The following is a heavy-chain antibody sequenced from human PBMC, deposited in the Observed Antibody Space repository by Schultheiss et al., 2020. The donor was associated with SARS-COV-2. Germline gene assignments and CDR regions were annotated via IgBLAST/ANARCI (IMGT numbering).Heavy chain of an antibody. Sequence: GGSLRLSCAASGFTVSSNEMSWVRQAPGKGLEWVSSISGGSTYYADSRKGRFTISRDNSKNTLHLQMNSLRAEDTAVYYCARDPGIAVAVEVDYFDYWGQGTLVTVSS. J-gene: IGHJ4*02. V-gene: IGHV3-38-3*01. CDR1: GFTVSSNE. CDR2: ISGGST. CDR3: ARDPGIAVAVEVDYFDY. D-gene: IGHD6-19*01.